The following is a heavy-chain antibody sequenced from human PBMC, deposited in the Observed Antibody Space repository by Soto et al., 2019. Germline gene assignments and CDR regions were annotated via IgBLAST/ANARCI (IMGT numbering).Heavy chain of an antibody. CDR1: GFTFSSYA. V-gene: IGHV3-30-3*01. Sequence: PGGSLRLSCAASGFTFSSYAMHWVRQAPGKGLEWVAVISYDGSNKYYADSVKGRFTISRDNSKNTLYLQMNSLRAEDTAVYYCARDMVGQWLTPQKRSYYYYGMDVWGQGTTVTGSS. CDR3: ARDMVGQWLTPQKRSYYYYGMDV. D-gene: IGHD6-19*01. CDR2: ISYDGSNK. J-gene: IGHJ6*02.